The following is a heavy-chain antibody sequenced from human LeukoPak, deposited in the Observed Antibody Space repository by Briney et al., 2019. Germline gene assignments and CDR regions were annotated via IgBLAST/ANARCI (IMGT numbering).Heavy chain of an antibody. J-gene: IGHJ3*02. D-gene: IGHD1-26*01. V-gene: IGHV1-24*01. CDR2: FDPEDGET. CDR1: GYTLTELS. CDR3: ARDLYSGSFSGAFDI. Sequence: ASVKVSCKVSGYTLTELSMHWVRQAPGKGLEWMGGFDPEDGETIYAQKFQGRVTITADESTSTAYMELSSLRSEDTAVYYCARDLYSGSFSGAFDIWGQGTMVTVSS.